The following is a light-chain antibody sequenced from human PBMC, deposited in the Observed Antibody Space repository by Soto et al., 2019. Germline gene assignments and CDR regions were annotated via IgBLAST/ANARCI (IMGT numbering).Light chain of an antibody. CDR1: QSVSNNY. J-gene: IGKJ1*01. Sequence: VLKKSPGTLSLSQGARATLSCRASQSVSNNYLAWYQQKPGQAPRLLIYGASNRATGIPDRFSGSGSGTLFTLTISRLEPEDFAVDDCQQYGSSGTFGQGTMVDIK. CDR2: GAS. V-gene: IGKV3-20*01. CDR3: QQYGSSGT.